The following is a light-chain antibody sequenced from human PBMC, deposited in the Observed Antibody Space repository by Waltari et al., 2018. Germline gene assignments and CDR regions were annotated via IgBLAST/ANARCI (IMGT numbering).Light chain of an antibody. J-gene: IGLJ2*01. Sequence: QSVLTQPPSVSEAPRQRVTISCSGSSSTIGNNAVNWYQQLPGKAPKLLIYYDDLLPSGVSDRFAGSKSGTSASLAISGLQSEDEADYYCAAWDDSLNGVVFGGGTKLTVL. V-gene: IGLV1-36*01. CDR1: SSTIGNNA. CDR3: AAWDDSLNGVV. CDR2: YDD.